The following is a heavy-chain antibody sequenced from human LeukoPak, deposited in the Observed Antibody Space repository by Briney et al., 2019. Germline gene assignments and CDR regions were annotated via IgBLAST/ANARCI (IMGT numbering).Heavy chain of an antibody. CDR3: VRADIYCSGGSCYLDY. Sequence: GGSLRLSCAASGFTFSDYYMSWIRQAPGKGLEWVSYISSSGSTIYYADSVKGRFTISRDNAKNSLYLQMNSLRAEDTAVYYCVRADIYCSGGSCYLDYWGQGTLVTVSS. J-gene: IGHJ4*02. CDR2: ISSSGSTI. V-gene: IGHV3-11*01. CDR1: GFTFSDYY. D-gene: IGHD2-15*01.